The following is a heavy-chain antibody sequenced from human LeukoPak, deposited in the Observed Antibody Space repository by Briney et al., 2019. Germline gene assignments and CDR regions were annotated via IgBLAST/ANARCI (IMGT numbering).Heavy chain of an antibody. CDR3: AKPAGGISASAAFDI. CDR1: GFTFSSYD. Sequence: PGGSLRLSCAASGFTFSSYDMHWVRQAPGKGLEWVAFIRYDGSNKYYADSVKGRFTISRDNSKNTLYLQVNSLRAEDTAVYYCAKPAGGISASAAFDIWGQGTMVTVSS. V-gene: IGHV3-30*02. CDR2: IRYDGSNK. J-gene: IGHJ3*02. D-gene: IGHD4-23*01.